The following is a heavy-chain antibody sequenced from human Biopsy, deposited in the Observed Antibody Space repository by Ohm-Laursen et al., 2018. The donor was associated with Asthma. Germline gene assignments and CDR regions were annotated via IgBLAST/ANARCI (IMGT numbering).Heavy chain of an antibody. CDR2: TNERGVT. Sequence: SETLSLTCDVSPGSFSGFFWTWIRQSPGKGLEWIGETNERGVTNNNPSLESRVIISIDTYWNRVSLKLTSVTAADTAVYYCARGPELDVWGQGTTVTVSS. CDR1: PGSFSGFF. V-gene: IGHV4-34*01. CDR3: ARGPELDV. J-gene: IGHJ6*02.